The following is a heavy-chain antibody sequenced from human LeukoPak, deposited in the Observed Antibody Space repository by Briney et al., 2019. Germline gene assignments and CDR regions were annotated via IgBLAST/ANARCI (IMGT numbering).Heavy chain of an antibody. V-gene: IGHV4-34*01. Sequence: SETLSLTCAVYGGSFSGYYWSWIRQPPGKGLEWIGEINHSGSTNYNPSLKSRVTISVDTSKNQFSLKLSSATAADTAVYYCARGRKRSIVGATNWFDPWGQGTLVTVS. D-gene: IGHD1-26*01. CDR3: ARGRKRSIVGATNWFDP. J-gene: IGHJ5*02. CDR1: GGSFSGYY. CDR2: INHSGST.